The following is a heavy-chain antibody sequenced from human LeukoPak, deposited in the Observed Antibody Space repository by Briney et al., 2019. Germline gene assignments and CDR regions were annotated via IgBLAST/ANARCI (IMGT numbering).Heavy chain of an antibody. D-gene: IGHD6-13*01. Sequence: TSETLSLTCTVSGGSISSYYWSWIRQPAGKGLEWIGRIYTSGRTIYNPSLKSRVTISVDTSKNQFSLNLSSLTAADTAVYYCARVYSSSHNWFDTWGQGTQVTVSS. CDR2: IYTSGRT. CDR1: GGSISSYY. J-gene: IGHJ5*02. V-gene: IGHV4-4*07. CDR3: ARVYSSSHNWFDT.